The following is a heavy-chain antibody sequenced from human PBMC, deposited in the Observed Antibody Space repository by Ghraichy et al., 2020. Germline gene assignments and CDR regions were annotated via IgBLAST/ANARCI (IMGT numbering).Heavy chain of an antibody. D-gene: IGHD1-14*01. CDR1: GFTFSSYS. V-gene: IGHV3-48*02. CDR3: ARDRGKGREPPDY. Sequence: GGSLRLSCAASGFTFSSYSMNWVRQAPGKGLEWVSYISSSSSSIYYADSVKGRFTISRDNAKNSLSLQMNSLRDDDTAVYYCARDRGKGREPPDYWGQGTLVTVSS. J-gene: IGHJ4*02. CDR2: ISSSSSSI.